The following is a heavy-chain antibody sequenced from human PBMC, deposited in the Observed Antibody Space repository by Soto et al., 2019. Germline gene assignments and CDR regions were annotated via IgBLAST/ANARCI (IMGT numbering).Heavy chain of an antibody. CDR3: VRSHRVGATYYYYYGMDV. V-gene: IGHV1-18*01. CDR2: ISAYNGNT. D-gene: IGHD1-26*01. Sequence: QVQLVQSGAEVKKPGASVKVSCKASGYTFTSYGISWVRQAPGQGLEWMGWISAYNGNTNYAQKLQGRVTMTPDTSTSTAYMELRGLGSDDTAVYYWVRSHRVGATYYYYYGMDVWGQGTTVTVSS. J-gene: IGHJ6*02. CDR1: GYTFTSYG.